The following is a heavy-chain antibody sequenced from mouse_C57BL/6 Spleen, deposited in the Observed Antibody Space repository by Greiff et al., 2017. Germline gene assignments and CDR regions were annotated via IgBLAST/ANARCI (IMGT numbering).Heavy chain of an antibody. CDR3: ARHGYYDYDDYYAMDY. CDR2: FYPGSGSI. D-gene: IGHD2-4*01. CDR1: GYTFTEYT. Sequence: QFQLQQSGAELVKPGASVKLSCKASGYTFTEYTIHWVKQRSGQGLEWIGWFYPGSGSIKYNEKFQDKATLTADKSSSTVYMELSRLTSEDSAVYFCARHGYYDYDDYYAMDYWGQGTSGTVSS. J-gene: IGHJ4*01. V-gene: IGHV1-62-2*01.